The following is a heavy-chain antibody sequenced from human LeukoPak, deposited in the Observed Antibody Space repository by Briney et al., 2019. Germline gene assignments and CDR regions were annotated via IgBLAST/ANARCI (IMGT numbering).Heavy chain of an antibody. V-gene: IGHV4-59*08. Sequence: SETLSLTCTVSGGSISSYYWSWIRQPPGKGLEWIGYIYYSGSTNYNPSLKSRVTISVDTSKNQFSLKLSSVTAADTAVYYCARGQWDYDYGDYDPQYYYYYYMDVWGKGTTVTISS. CDR2: IYYSGST. CDR3: ARGQWDYDYGDYDPQYYYYYYMDV. CDR1: GGSISSYY. J-gene: IGHJ6*03. D-gene: IGHD4-17*01.